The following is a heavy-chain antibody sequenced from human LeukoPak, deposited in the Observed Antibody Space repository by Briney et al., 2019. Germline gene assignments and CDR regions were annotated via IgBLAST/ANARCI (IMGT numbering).Heavy chain of an antibody. CDR3: ARQVGSYYIGAFDI. V-gene: IGHV4-39*01. J-gene: IGHJ3*02. CDR2: IYSGGST. D-gene: IGHD1-26*01. Sequence: SETLSLTCTVSGGSVSSGSYYWSWIRQPPGKGLEWIGSIYSGGSTYYSPSLKSRVTISVDTSKNQFSLKLSSVTAADTAVYYCARQVGSYYIGAFDIWGQGTMVTVSS. CDR1: GGSVSSGSYY.